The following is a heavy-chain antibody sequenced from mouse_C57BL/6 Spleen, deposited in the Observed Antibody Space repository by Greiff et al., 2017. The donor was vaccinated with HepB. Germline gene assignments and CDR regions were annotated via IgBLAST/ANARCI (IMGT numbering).Heavy chain of an antibody. CDR3: TSYGNWYFDV. Sequence: VQLQQSGAELVRPGASVKLSCTASGFNIKDYYMHWVKQRPEQGLEWIGRIDPEDGDTEYAPKFQGKATMTADKSSNTAYLQLSSLTSEDTAVYYCTSYGNWYFDVWGTGTTVTVSS. CDR1: GFNIKDYY. CDR2: IDPEDGDT. V-gene: IGHV14-1*01. J-gene: IGHJ1*03. D-gene: IGHD2-1*01.